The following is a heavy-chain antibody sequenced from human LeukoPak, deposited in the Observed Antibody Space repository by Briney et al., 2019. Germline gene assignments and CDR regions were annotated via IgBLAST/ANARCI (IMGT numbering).Heavy chain of an antibody. CDR2: ISWDGGST. CDR1: GFTFDDYA. J-gene: IGHJ6*03. V-gene: IGHV3-43D*03. Sequence: GGSLRLSCAASGFTFDDYAMHWVRQAPGKGLEWVSLISWDGGSTYYADSVKGRFTISRDNSKNSLYLQMNSLRAEDTALYYCAKDPGVYDYYYCMDVWGKGTTVTVSS. D-gene: IGHD6-6*01. CDR3: AKDPGVYDYYYCMDV.